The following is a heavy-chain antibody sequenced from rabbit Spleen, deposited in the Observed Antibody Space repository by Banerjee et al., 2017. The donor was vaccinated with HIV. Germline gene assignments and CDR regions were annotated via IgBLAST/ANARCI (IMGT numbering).Heavy chain of an antibody. Sequence: QQQLKETGGGLVQPGGSLTLSCKASGFSLSSNEFNWVRQAPGKGLEWIACINAVTGKAVYASWAKGRFTFSKTPSTTVTLQMTSLTAADTATYFCARGSYLSGWDLWGPGTLVTVS. CDR3: ARGSYLSGWDL. CDR1: GFSLSSNEF. J-gene: IGHJ4*01. V-gene: IGHV1S45*01. D-gene: IGHD4-1*01. CDR2: INAVTGKA.